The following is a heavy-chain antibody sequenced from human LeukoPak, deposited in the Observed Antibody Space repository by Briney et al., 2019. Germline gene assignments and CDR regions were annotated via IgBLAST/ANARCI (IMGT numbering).Heavy chain of an antibody. CDR1: GFTFNNYA. Sequence: PGGSLRLSCAASGFTFNNYAMHWVRQAPGKGLEWVAVIGYDGGNKYYADSVKGRFTISRDNSKNQLYLQMNSLRAEDTAVFYCARVLTGGCGGDCLNWGQGTLVTVSS. CDR2: IGYDGGNK. CDR3: ARVLTGGCGGDCLN. V-gene: IGHV3-30-3*01. J-gene: IGHJ4*02. D-gene: IGHD2-21*02.